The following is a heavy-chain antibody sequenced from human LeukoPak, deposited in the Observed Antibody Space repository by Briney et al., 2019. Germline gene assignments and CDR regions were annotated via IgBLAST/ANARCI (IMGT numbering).Heavy chain of an antibody. CDR2: IRSNGETV. Sequence: GGSLRLSCAASGFIFSDYYMSWVRQAPGKGLEWVSAIRSNGETVYNADSVKGRFTISRDNSRQTLFLQMSSLRVEDTATYYCAKGQELDDGVFDSWGQGTLVTVSS. V-gene: IGHV3-23*01. D-gene: IGHD1-1*01. CDR1: GFIFSDYY. CDR3: AKGQELDDGVFDS. J-gene: IGHJ4*02.